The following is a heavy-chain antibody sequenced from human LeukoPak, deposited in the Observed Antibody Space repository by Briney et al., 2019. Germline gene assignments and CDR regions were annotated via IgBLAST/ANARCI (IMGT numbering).Heavy chain of an antibody. CDR3: ARDPHPPELYDFWSGYYGGY. Sequence: GGSLRLSCAASGFTFSSYSMNWVRQAPGKGLEWVSYISSSSSTIYYADSVKGRFTISRVNAKNSLYLQMNSLRDEDTAVYYCARDPHPPELYDFWSGYYGGYWGQGTLVTVSS. J-gene: IGHJ4*02. V-gene: IGHV3-48*02. CDR1: GFTFSSYS. D-gene: IGHD3-3*01. CDR2: ISSSSSTI.